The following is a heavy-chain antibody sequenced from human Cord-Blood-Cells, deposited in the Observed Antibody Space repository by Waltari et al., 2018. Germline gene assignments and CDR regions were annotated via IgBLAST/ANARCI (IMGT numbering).Heavy chain of an antibody. J-gene: IGHJ3*02. CDR2: FIPILGIA. CDR3: ARAIAAAGTWAFDI. D-gene: IGHD6-13*01. Sequence: QVQLVQSGAEVKKPGSSVKVSCKASGGTFSSYAISWVRQAPGQGLEWMGRFIPILGIANYAQKFQGRVTITADKSTSTAYMELSSLRSEDTAVYYCARAIAAAGTWAFDIWGQGTMVTVSS. V-gene: IGHV1-69*09. CDR1: GGTFSSYA.